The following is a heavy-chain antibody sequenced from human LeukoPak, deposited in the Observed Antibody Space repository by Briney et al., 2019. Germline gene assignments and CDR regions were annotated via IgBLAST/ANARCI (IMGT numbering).Heavy chain of an antibody. CDR1: GFTFSSYS. V-gene: IGHV3-21*01. CDR2: ISSSSSYI. CDR3: AREGNRRSFDY. J-gene: IGHJ4*02. D-gene: IGHD2/OR15-2a*01. Sequence: GGSLRLSCAASGFTFSSYSMTWVRQAPGKGLEWVSSISSSSSYIYYADSVKGRFTISRDNAKNSLYLQMNSLRAEDTAVYYCAREGNRRSFDYWGQGTLVTVSS.